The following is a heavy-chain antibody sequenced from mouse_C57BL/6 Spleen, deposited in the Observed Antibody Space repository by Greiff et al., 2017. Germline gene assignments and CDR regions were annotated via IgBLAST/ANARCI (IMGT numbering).Heavy chain of an antibody. J-gene: IGHJ1*03. CDR1: GYSITSGYD. Sequence: VQLQQSGPGMVKPSQSLSLTCTVTGYSITSGYDWHWIRHFPGNKLEWMGYISYSGSTNYNPSLKSRISITHDTSKNHFFLKLNSVTTEDTATYYCARETYYSNFRYFDVWGTGTTVTVSS. CDR3: ARETYYSNFRYFDV. V-gene: IGHV3-1*01. CDR2: ISYSGST. D-gene: IGHD2-5*01.